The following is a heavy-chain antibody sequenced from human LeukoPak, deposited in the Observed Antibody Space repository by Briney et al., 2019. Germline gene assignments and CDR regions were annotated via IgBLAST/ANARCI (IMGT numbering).Heavy chain of an antibody. Sequence: PSETLSLTCTVSGGSISSYYWSWIRQPPGKGLEWIGYIYYSGSTNYNPSLKSRVTISVDTSKNQFSLKLSSVTAADTAVYYCARDARGIRLSHFDYWGQGTLVTVSS. D-gene: IGHD4/OR15-4a*01. V-gene: IGHV4-59*01. CDR3: ARDARGIRLSHFDY. CDR2: IYYSGST. J-gene: IGHJ4*02. CDR1: GGSISSYY.